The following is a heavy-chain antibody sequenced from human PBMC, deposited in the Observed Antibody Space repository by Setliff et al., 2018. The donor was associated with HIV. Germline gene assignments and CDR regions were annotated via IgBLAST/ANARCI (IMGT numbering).Heavy chain of an antibody. CDR1: GFTFSRYW. D-gene: IGHD6-19*01. Sequence: PGGSLRLSCAASGFTFSRYWMIWVRQAPGKGLEWVANIDLYGSEKNYVDSVEGRFTISGDNARNPLYLQMNSLKADDTAVYYCARDVAVAGTEFWGQGTLVTVSS. CDR3: ARDVAVAGTEF. J-gene: IGHJ4*02. CDR2: IDLYGSEK. V-gene: IGHV3-7*01.